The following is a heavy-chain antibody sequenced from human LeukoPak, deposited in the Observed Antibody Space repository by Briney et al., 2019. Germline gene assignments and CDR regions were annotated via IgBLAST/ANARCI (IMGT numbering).Heavy chain of an antibody. D-gene: IGHD2-2*01. J-gene: IGHJ6*04. V-gene: IGHV3-21*01. CDR3: ARDRYCSSASCYADYYYGMDV. Sequence: GGSLRPSCAASGFTFSSYSMNWVRQAPGKGLEWVSSISSSSSYIYYADSVKGRFTISRDNAKNSLYLQMNSLRAEDTAVYYCARDRYCSSASCYADYYYGMDVWGKGTTVTVSS. CDR2: ISSSSSYI. CDR1: GFTFSSYS.